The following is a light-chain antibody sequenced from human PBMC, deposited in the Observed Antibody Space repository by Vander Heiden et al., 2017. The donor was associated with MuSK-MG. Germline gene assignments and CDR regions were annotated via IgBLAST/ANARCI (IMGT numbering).Light chain of an antibody. J-gene: IGKJ4*01. Sequence: EVVMTQSPATLSVSPGERATLSCRASQSVSSNLAWYQQKPGQAPRLLIYGASTRATDTPDRFSGSGSGTELTLTISSRQSEDFAVYYCQQYEKWPPLTFGGGTKVEIK. CDR1: QSVSSN. CDR3: QQYEKWPPLT. CDR2: GAS. V-gene: IGKV3-15*01.